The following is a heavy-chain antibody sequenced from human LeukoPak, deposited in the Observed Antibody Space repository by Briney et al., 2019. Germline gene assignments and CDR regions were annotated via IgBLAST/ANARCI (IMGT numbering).Heavy chain of an antibody. D-gene: IGHD6-13*01. CDR2: ISSSSYI. V-gene: IGHV3-21*01. J-gene: IGHJ4*02. CDR3: ARGEQLVQVDY. CDR1: GFTFSSYS. Sequence: PGGSLRLSCAASGFTFSSYSMNWVRQAPGKGLEWVSSISSSSYIYYADSVKGRFTISRDNAKNSLYLQMNSLRAEDTAVYYCARGEQLVQVDYWGQGTLVTVSS.